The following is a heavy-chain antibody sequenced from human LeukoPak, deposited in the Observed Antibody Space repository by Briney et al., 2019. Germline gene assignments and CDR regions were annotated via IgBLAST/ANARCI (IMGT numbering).Heavy chain of an antibody. Sequence: GGSLRLSCAASGFTFDDYAMHWVRQTPGKGLEWVSGISWNSGAIGYADSVKGLFTISRDNAKNSLYLQMNSLRPEDMALYYCAKEGGGGKFYFDYWGQGTLVTVSS. V-gene: IGHV3-9*03. J-gene: IGHJ4*02. D-gene: IGHD3-16*01. CDR1: GFTFDDYA. CDR3: AKEGGGGKFYFDY. CDR2: ISWNSGAI.